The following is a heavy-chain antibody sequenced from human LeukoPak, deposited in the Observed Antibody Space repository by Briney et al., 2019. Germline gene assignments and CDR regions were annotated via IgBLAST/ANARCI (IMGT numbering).Heavy chain of an antibody. CDR3: ARDLGGYDKRTNWFDP. Sequence: SETLSLTCTVSGGSISSYYWSWIRQPAGKGLEWIGRIYTSGSTNYNPSLKSRVTMSVDTSKNRFSLKLSSVTAADTAVYYCARDLGGYDKRTNWFDPWGQGTLVTVSS. CDR2: IYTSGST. D-gene: IGHD5-12*01. J-gene: IGHJ5*02. V-gene: IGHV4-4*07. CDR1: GGSISSYY.